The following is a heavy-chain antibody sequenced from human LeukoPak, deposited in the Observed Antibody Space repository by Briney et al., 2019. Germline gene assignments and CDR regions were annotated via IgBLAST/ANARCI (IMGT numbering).Heavy chain of an antibody. CDR3: ARRPDYYDSSGYSDY. J-gene: IGHJ4*02. CDR1: GYSFTSYW. Sequence: GESLKISCKGSGYSFTSYWIGWVRQMPGKGLEWMGIIYPGDSDTRYSPSFQGQVTISADKSISTACLQWSSLKASDTAMYYCARRPDYYDSSGYSDYWGQGTLVTVSS. V-gene: IGHV5-51*01. D-gene: IGHD3-22*01. CDR2: IYPGDSDT.